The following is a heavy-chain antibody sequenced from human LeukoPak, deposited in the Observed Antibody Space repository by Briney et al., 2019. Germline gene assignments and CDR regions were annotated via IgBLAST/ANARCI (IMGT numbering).Heavy chain of an antibody. V-gene: IGHV3-23*01. Sequence: PGGSLRLSCAASGFTFSSYAMSWVRQAPGKGLEWVSAISGSGGSTYYADSVKGRFTISRDNSKNTLYLQMHSLRAEDTAVYYCAKARLGAWGYYYYGMDVWGQGTTVTVSS. CDR3: AKARLGAWGYYYYGMDV. CDR2: ISGSGGST. CDR1: GFTFSSYA. D-gene: IGHD3-16*01. J-gene: IGHJ6*02.